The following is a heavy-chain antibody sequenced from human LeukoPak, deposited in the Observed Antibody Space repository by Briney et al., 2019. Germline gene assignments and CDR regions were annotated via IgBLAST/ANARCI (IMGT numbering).Heavy chain of an antibody. Sequence: GGSLRLSCAASGFTFSSYGMHWVRQAPGKGLEWIAYITSAGNNRYYADPVKGRFTISRDDAKDSLFLQLDSLRPEDTALFYCARADHMDVWGKGTWVTVS. CDR3: ARADHMDV. CDR1: GFTFSSYG. V-gene: IGHV3-48*04. CDR2: ITSAGNNR. J-gene: IGHJ6*03.